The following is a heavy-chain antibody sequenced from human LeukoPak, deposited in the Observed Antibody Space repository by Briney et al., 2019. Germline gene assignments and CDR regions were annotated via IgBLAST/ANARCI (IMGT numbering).Heavy chain of an antibody. CDR3: ATLVGTKYQLHGFDP. CDR2: IYQSGST. D-gene: IGHD2-2*01. CDR1: GGSISDSVW. V-gene: IGHV4-4*02. J-gene: IGHJ5*02. Sequence: SETLSLTCAVSGGSISDSVWWSWVRQSPGKGLEWIGQIYQSGSTNYNPFLKSRVTISVDKSKNQFSLKLTSVTAADTAVYYCATLVGTKYQLHGFDPWGQGTLVTVSS.